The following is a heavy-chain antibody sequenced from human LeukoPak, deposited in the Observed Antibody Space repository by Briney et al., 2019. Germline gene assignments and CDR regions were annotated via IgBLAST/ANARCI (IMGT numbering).Heavy chain of an antibody. Sequence: SVMVSCKAAGYTFISYGFNWVRQAPGQGLEWMGWISSKSGTTHYAQNFQGRLIMTTDTSTSTAYMELRSLRSDDTAVYYCAREAVAGVWYFDLWGRGTLVTVSS. J-gene: IGHJ2*01. V-gene: IGHV1-18*01. CDR3: AREAVAGVWYFDL. D-gene: IGHD6-19*01. CDR2: ISSKSGTT. CDR1: GYTFISYG.